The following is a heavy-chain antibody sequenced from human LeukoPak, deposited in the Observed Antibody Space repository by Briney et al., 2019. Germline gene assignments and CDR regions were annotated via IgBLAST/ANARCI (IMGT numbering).Heavy chain of an antibody. Sequence: VASVKVSCKASGYTFTDYYMHWVRQAPGQGLEWMGWINPNSGGTNYEQKFKGRVTMTRSTSISTAYMELNRLRSDDTAVYYCARGSSRDSSGWYGPGKWFDPWGQGSLVTVSS. CDR1: GYTFTDYY. D-gene: IGHD6-19*01. J-gene: IGHJ5*02. V-gene: IGHV1-2*02. CDR3: ARGSSRDSSGWYGPGKWFDP. CDR2: INPNSGGT.